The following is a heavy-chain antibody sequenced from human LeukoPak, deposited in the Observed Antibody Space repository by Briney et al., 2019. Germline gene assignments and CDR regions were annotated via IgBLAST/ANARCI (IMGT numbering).Heavy chain of an antibody. Sequence: SQTLSLTCAVSGASISGSGYYWGWIRQPPGKGLEWIGNIYYSGSTYYNASLQSRVTISIDTSKNQFSLRLNSVTAADTAMYYCAKSGGYGLIDYWGQGTLVTVSS. V-gene: IGHV4-39*01. CDR2: IYYSGST. J-gene: IGHJ4*02. CDR1: GASISGSGYY. D-gene: IGHD1-26*01. CDR3: AKSGGYGLIDY.